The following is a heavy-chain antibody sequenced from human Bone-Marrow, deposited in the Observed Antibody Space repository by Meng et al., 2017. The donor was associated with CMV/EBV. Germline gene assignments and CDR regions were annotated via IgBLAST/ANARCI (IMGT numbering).Heavy chain of an antibody. CDR2: ISAYNGNT. CDR1: GYTFTSYG. D-gene: IGHD1-26*01. V-gene: IGHV1-18*01. J-gene: IGHJ4*02. CDR3: ARAKWEGATPPTLGY. Sequence: ASVKVSCKASGYTFTSYGISWVRQAPGQGLEWMGWISAYNGNTNYAQKLQGRVTMTTDTSTSTAYMELRSLRSDDTAVYYCARAKWEGATPPTLGYWGQGTRVTVSS.